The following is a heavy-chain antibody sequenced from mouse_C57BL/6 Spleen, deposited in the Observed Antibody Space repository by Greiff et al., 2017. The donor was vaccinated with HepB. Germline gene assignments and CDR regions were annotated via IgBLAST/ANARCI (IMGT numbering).Heavy chain of an antibody. D-gene: IGHD1-1*01. CDR3: ASPYGSSYSWYFDV. J-gene: IGHJ1*03. V-gene: IGHV5-9*01. Sequence: DVKLVESGGGLVKPGGSLKLSCAASGFTFSSYTMSWVRQTPEKRLEWVATISGGGGNTYYPDSVKGRFTISRDNAKNTLYLQMSSLRSEDTALYYCASPYGSSYSWYFDVWGTGTTVTVSS. CDR2: ISGGGGNT. CDR1: GFTFSSYT.